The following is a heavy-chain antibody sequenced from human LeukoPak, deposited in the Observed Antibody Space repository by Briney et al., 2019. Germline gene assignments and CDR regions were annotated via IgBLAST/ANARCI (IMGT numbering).Heavy chain of an antibody. V-gene: IGHV3-33*01. CDR1: GFTFRNYG. Sequence: GRSLRLSCEASGFTFRNYGMHWVRQAPGKGLEWVAVIWYDGSKKYHADYVEGRFTISGDNSKNTLYLEMNSLRVEDTAVYYCARYRSGTTDHWGQGILVTVSS. CDR2: IWYDGSKK. J-gene: IGHJ4*02. D-gene: IGHD6-19*01. CDR3: ARYRSGTTDH.